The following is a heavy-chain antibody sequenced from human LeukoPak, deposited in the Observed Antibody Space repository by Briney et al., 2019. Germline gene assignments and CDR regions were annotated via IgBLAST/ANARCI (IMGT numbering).Heavy chain of an antibody. D-gene: IGHD2-21*01. CDR2: IWHDGRSI. V-gene: IGHV3-33*06. J-gene: IGHJ4*02. Sequence: GKSLRLSCVASGFSFSTHGMHWVRQAPGKGLEWVAVIWHDGRSIYNEDSVKGRFTISRDTSENTVYLQMNSLRAEDTAVYYCAKRLSTLWVNYFDDWGQGTPVTVSS. CDR3: AKRLSTLWVNYFDD. CDR1: GFSFSTHG.